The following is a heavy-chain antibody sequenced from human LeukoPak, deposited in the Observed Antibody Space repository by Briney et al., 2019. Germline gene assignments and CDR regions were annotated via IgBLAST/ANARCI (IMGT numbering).Heavy chain of an antibody. J-gene: IGHJ6*02. CDR1: AYTFTGYY. Sequence: GASVKVSGKASAYTFTGYYMHWVRQAPGQGLEWMGRINPNSGGTNYAQKFQGRVTMTRDTSISTAYMELSRLRSDDTAVYYCARMYNFYGSGMRDMDVWGQGTTVTVSS. V-gene: IGHV1-2*06. CDR3: ARMYNFYGSGMRDMDV. D-gene: IGHD3-10*01. CDR2: INPNSGGT.